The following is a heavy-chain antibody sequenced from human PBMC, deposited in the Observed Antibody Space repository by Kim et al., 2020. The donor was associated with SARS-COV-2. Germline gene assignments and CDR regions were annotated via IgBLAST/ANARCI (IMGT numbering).Heavy chain of an antibody. D-gene: IGHD3-16*02. CDR2: INHSGST. Sequence: SETLSLTCAVYGGSFSGYYWSWIRQPPGKGLEWIGEINHSGSTNYNPSLKSRVTISVDTSKNQFSLKLSSVTAADTAVYYCASGGDYVWGSYRVRAFDYWGQGTLVTVSS. CDR1: GGSFSGYY. V-gene: IGHV4-34*01. J-gene: IGHJ4*02. CDR3: ASGGDYVWGSYRVRAFDY.